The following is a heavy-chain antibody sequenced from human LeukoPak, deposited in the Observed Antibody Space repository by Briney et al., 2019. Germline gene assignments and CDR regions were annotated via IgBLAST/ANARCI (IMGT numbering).Heavy chain of an antibody. D-gene: IGHD1-1*01. CDR3: ARVARLERRLGYGWFDP. CDR1: GYSFTGYY. V-gene: IGHV1-2*02. Sequence: ASVKVSCKASGYSFTGYYMHWVRQAPGQGLEWMGWINPYSGGTNYAQKFQGRVTMTRDTSISTAYMELSRLRSDDTAVYYCARVARLERRLGYGWFDPWGQGTLVTVSS. J-gene: IGHJ5*02. CDR2: INPYSGGT.